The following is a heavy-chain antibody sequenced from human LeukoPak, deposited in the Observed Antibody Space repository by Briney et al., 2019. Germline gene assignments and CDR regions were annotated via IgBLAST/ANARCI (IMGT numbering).Heavy chain of an antibody. CDR1: GYTFTSYG. J-gene: IGHJ3*02. CDR3: ARGRLVVDRKGAFDI. D-gene: IGHD6-19*01. Sequence: VSVKVSCKASGYTFTSYGISWVRQAPGQGLEWMGWISAYNGNTNYAQKLQGRVTMTTDTSTSTAYMELRSLRSDDTAVYYCARGRLVVDRKGAFDIWGQGTMVTVSS. CDR2: ISAYNGNT. V-gene: IGHV1-18*01.